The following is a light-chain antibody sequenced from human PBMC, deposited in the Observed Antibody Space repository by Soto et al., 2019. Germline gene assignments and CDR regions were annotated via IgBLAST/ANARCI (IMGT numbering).Light chain of an antibody. CDR2: DAS. CDR3: KKYNSYSWT. CDR1: QSISSW. J-gene: IGKJ1*01. Sequence: IQMTNCPSTLSASVGARAAITGRASQSISSWLAWYPQKPGKAPKLLIYDASSLESGVPSRFSGSGSGTEFTLTISSPQPDEFATYYCKKYNSYSWTFGQGTKVDIK. V-gene: IGKV1-5*01.